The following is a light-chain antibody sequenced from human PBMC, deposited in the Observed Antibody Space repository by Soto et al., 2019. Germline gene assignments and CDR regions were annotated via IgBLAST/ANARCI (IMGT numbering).Light chain of an antibody. CDR3: QQYNNNASWT. V-gene: IGKV1-5*03. J-gene: IGKJ1*01. Sequence: DIQMTQSPSTLSASVGDRVTITCRASQSISAWLAWYQQKPGKAPKLLIYKASTLESGVPSRFSGSRSGTEFTLTISSLQPDDFATYYCQQYNNNASWTFGQGTKVQIK. CDR2: KAS. CDR1: QSISAW.